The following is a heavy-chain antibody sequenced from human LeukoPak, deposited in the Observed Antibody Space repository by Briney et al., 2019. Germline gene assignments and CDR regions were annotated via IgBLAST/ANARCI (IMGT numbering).Heavy chain of an antibody. D-gene: IGHD3-10*01. CDR1: GYSISSGYF. Sequence: KASETLSLTCTVSGYSISSGYFWGWVRQPPGKGLEWIGSIYLSGRAYSNPSLNYNPSLKSRVTISVGPSENQFSLRLTSVAAADTALYFCASSYGSGSYPKSVLSGVDNWGQGTLVTVSS. V-gene: IGHV4-38-2*02. CDR3: ASSYGSGSYPKSVLSGVDN. J-gene: IGHJ4*02. CDR2: IYLSGRA.